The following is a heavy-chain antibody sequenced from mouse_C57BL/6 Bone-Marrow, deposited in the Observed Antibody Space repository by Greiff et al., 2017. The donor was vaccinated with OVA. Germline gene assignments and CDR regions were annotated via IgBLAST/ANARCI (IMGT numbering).Heavy chain of an antibody. CDR3: ARRLIYYDYDYYAMDY. Sequence: EVQLQQSGPELVKPGASVKIPCKASGYTFTDYNMDWVKQSHGKSLEWIGDINPNNGGTIYNQKFKGKATLTVDKSSSTAYMELRSLTSEDTAVYYCARRLIYYDYDYYAMDYWGQGTSVTVSS. D-gene: IGHD2-4*01. J-gene: IGHJ4*01. V-gene: IGHV1-18*01. CDR2: INPNNGGT. CDR1: GYTFTDYN.